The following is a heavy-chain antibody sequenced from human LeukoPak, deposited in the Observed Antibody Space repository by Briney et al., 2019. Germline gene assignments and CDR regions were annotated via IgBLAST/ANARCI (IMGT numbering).Heavy chain of an antibody. V-gene: IGHV3-23*01. Sequence: GGSLRLSCTASGFTFSSYPMTWVRQAPGKGLEWVSAISGSGGSTYYADSVKGRFTISRDTSKNTLYLQMNSLRAEDTAVYYCAKELARRAPFDYWGQGTLVTVSS. CDR3: AKELARRAPFDY. CDR1: GFTFSSYP. D-gene: IGHD3-3*02. J-gene: IGHJ4*02. CDR2: ISGSGGST.